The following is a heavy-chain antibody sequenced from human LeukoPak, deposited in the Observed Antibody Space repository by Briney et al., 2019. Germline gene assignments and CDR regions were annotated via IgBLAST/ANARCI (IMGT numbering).Heavy chain of an antibody. CDR1: GGSISSYY. CDR3: ATRSNYGFWSGYYYYMDV. V-gene: IGHV4-59*01. D-gene: IGHD3-3*01. J-gene: IGHJ6*03. Sequence: PSETLSLTCTVSGGSISSYYWSWIRQPPGKGLEWIGYIYYSGSTNYNPSLKSRVTISVDTSKNQFSLKLSSVTAADTAVYYCATRSNYGFWSGYYYYMDVWGKGTTVTVSS. CDR2: IYYSGST.